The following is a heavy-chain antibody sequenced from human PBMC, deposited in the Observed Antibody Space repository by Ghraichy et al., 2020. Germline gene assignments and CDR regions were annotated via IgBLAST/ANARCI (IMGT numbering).Heavy chain of an antibody. D-gene: IGHD3-22*01. Sequence: GGSLRLSCAASGFTFSSYAMSWVRQAPGKGLEWVSAISGSGGSTYYADSVKGRFTISRDNSKNTLYLQMNSLRAEDTAVYYCAKDVDGYYDSSGGHWGQGTLVTVSS. J-gene: IGHJ4*02. CDR2: ISGSGGST. CDR1: GFTFSSYA. CDR3: AKDVDGYYDSSGGH. V-gene: IGHV3-23*01.